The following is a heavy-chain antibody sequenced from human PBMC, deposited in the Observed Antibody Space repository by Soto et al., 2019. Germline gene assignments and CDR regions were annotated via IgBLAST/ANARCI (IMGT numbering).Heavy chain of an antibody. J-gene: IGHJ4*02. V-gene: IGHV3-30*18. D-gene: IGHD2-15*01. Sequence: PGGSLRLSCAASGFTFSSYGMHWVRQAPGKGLEWVAVISYDGSNKYYADSVKGRFTISRDNSKNTLYLQMNSLRAEDTAVYYCAKGSVVVAAEDYFDYWGQGTLVTVSS. CDR2: ISYDGSNK. CDR1: GFTFSSYG. CDR3: AKGSVVVAAEDYFDY.